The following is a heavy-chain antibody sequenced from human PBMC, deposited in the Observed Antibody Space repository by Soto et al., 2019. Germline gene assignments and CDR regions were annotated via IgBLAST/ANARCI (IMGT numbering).Heavy chain of an antibody. V-gene: IGHV4-59*01. CDR2: IYYSGST. CDR3: ARAPYHSFWSGFSDNWFDP. D-gene: IGHD3-3*01. CDR1: GGSLNTYY. Sequence: QAQLQESGPGLVKPSETLSLTCTVSGGSLNTYYWSWIRQSPGKGLEWIGYIYYSGSTNYNPSLKSRVTISVATSKNQFSLKLSSVTAADTAVYFCARAPYHSFWSGFSDNWFDPWGQGTLVTVSS. J-gene: IGHJ5*02.